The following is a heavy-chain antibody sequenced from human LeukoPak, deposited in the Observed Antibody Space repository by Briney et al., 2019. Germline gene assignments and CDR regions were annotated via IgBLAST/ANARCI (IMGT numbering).Heavy chain of an antibody. CDR1: GFTFSSYG. D-gene: IGHD4-17*01. CDR3: ARETSGDYGVV. J-gene: IGHJ4*02. Sequence: PGGSLRLSCAASGFTFSSYGMHWVRQAPGKGLEWVAVIWYDGSNKYYADSVKGRFTISRDNSKNTLYLQMNSLRAEDTAVYYCARETSGDYGVVWGQGTLVTVSS. CDR2: IWYDGSNK. V-gene: IGHV3-33*01.